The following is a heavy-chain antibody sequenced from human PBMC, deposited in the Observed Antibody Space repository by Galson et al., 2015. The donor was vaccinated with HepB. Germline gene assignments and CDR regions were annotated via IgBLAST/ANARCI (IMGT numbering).Heavy chain of an antibody. CDR3: ARSPLCTGGSCFSWYLDS. V-gene: IGHV4-30-2*01. J-gene: IGHJ4*02. CDR2: IYYSGYT. Sequence: FIYYSGYTKYNPSLESRATISIDKSKNQFSLKLNSVTAADTAVYFCARSPLCTGGSCFSWYLDSWGQGTLVTVSS. D-gene: IGHD2-15*01.